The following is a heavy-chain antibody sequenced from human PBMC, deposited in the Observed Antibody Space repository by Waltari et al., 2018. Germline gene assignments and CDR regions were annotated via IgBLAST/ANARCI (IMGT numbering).Heavy chain of an antibody. V-gene: IGHV1-69*08. J-gene: IGHJ3*02. CDR3: AVPGGTVYLGAFDI. CDR1: GGTFSSYA. D-gene: IGHD1-1*01. CDR2: IIPSFGTA. Sequence: QVQLVQSGAEVKKPGSSVKVSCKASGGTFSSYAISWVRQAPGQGLEWMGRIIPSFGTANYAQKCQGRVTITADKSTSTAYMELSSLRSEDTAVYYCAVPGGTVYLGAFDIWGQGTMVIVSS.